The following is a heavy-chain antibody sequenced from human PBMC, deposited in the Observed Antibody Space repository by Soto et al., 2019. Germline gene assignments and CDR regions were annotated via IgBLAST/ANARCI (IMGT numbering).Heavy chain of an antibody. CDR3: ASSTTVLLTTAMTGWFDP. D-gene: IGHD3-10*01. V-gene: IGHV3-23*01. Sequence: GGSLRLSCAASGFTFSSYAMSWVRQAPGKGLEWVSTISSSGGRTYYADSVKGRFAISRDNSKNTLYLQMTSLRPEDTAVYYCASSTTVLLTTAMTGWFDPWGQGTLVNVSS. CDR2: ISSSGGRT. CDR1: GFTFSSYA. J-gene: IGHJ5*02.